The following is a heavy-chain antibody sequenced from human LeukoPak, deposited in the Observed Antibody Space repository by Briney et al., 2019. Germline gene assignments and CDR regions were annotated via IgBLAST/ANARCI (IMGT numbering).Heavy chain of an antibody. Sequence: GGSLRLSCAAPGFIVSSDSISWVRQAPGKGLDWVSIIYSGGTTNYADSVRARFTISRDNSKNTVYLQMNSLRVEDTAVYYCARATLDNWGQGTLVTVSS. V-gene: IGHV3-53*01. CDR2: IYSGGTT. CDR1: GFIVSSDS. J-gene: IGHJ4*02. CDR3: ARATLDN.